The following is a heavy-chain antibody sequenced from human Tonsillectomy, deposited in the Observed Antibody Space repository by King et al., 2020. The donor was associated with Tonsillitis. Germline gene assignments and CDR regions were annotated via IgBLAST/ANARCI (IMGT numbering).Heavy chain of an antibody. CDR3: ASEDQGAFDI. J-gene: IGHJ3*02. Sequence: VQLVESGGGLVQPGGSLRLSCAASGFTFSSYELNWVRQAPGKGLEWVSYISSSGSTIYYADSVKGRFTISRGNAKNSLYLQMNSLRAEDTAVYYCASEDQGAFDIWGQGTMVTVSS. CDR2: ISSSGSTI. CDR1: GFTFSSYE. V-gene: IGHV3-48*03. D-gene: IGHD2-2*01.